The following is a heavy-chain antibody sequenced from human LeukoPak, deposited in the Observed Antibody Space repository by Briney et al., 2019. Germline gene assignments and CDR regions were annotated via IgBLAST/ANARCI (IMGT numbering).Heavy chain of an antibody. D-gene: IGHD2/OR15-2a*01. J-gene: IGHJ5*02. CDR3: ARGVYHPGP. V-gene: IGHV3-7*04. CDR1: GFIFSSYW. CDR2: INEDGSEK. Sequence: GGSLRLSXTASGFIFSSYWMSWVRQVPGKGLEWVANINEDGSEKYYVGSVKGRFTISRDNAQNSLYLQMNSLRAEDTGVYYCARGVYHPGPWGQGTLVTVSS.